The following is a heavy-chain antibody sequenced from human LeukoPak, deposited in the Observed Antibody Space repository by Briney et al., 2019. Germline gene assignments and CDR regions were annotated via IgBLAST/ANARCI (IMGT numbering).Heavy chain of an antibody. D-gene: IGHD3/OR15-3a*01. J-gene: IGHJ4*02. Sequence: PSETLSLTCTVSGGSISSGSYYWSWIRQPAGKGLEWIGRIYTSGSTNYNPSLKSRVTISVDTSKNQFSLKLSSVTAADTAVYYCARRGGLVLDYWGQGTLVTVSS. CDR1: GGSISSGSYY. CDR3: ARRGGLVLDY. CDR2: IYTSGST. V-gene: IGHV4-61*02.